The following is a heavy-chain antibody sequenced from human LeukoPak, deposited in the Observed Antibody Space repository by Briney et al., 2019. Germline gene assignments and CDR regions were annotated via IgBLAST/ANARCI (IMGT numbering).Heavy chain of an antibody. CDR3: AKLVFVAGIDY. CDR1: GFTFSDYY. CDR2: ISSSGNTR. J-gene: IGHJ4*02. V-gene: IGHV3-11*04. D-gene: IGHD6-19*01. Sequence: GGSLRLSCAASGFTFSDYYMSWIRQAPGKGLEWVSYISSSGNTRYYADSVKGRFTISRDNSKNTLYLQMNSLRAEDTAVYYCAKLVFVAGIDYWGQGTLVTVSS.